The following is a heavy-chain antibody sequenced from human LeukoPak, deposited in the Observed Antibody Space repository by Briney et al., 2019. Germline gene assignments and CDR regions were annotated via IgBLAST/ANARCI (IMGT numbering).Heavy chain of an antibody. D-gene: IGHD2-2*02. J-gene: IGHJ4*02. Sequence: GGSLRLSCAASGFTFSSYAMSWVRQAPGKGLEWVSAISGSGGSTYYADSVKGRFTISRDNSKSTLYLQMNSLRAEDTAVYYCAKVTLPAAIAPLVYWGQGTLVTVSS. V-gene: IGHV3-23*01. CDR1: GFTFSSYA. CDR3: AKVTLPAAIAPLVY. CDR2: ISGSGGST.